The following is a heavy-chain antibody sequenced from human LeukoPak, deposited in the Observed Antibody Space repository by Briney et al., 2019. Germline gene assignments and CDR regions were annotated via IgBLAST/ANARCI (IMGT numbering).Heavy chain of an antibody. J-gene: IGHJ6*03. V-gene: IGHV1-69*06. Sequence: GASVKVSCKASGGTFSSYPISWVRQAPGQGLEWMGGIIPIFGKANYAQKFQGRVTITADKSTSTAYMELSSLRSEDTAVYYCARPSGYSYGYRGYYYYYMDVWGKGTTVTVSS. CDR2: IIPIFGKA. D-gene: IGHD5-18*01. CDR3: ARPSGYSYGYRGYYYYYMDV. CDR1: GGTFSSYP.